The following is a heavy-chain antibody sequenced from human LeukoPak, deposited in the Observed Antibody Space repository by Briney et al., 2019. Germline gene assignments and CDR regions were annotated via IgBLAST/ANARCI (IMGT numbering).Heavy chain of an antibody. J-gene: IGHJ3*02. CDR1: GYTFTSYD. V-gene: IGHV1-8*03. CDR3: ARAVWWLREAFDI. Sequence: ASVKVSCKASGYTFTSYDINWVRQATGQGLEWMGWMNPNSGNTGYAQKFQGRVTITRNTSISTAYMELSSLRSEDTAVYYCARAVWWLREAFDIWGQGTMVTVSS. D-gene: IGHD5-12*01. CDR2: MNPNSGNT.